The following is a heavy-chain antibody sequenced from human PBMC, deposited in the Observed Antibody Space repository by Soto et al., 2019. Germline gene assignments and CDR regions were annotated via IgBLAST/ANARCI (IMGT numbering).Heavy chain of an antibody. CDR2: IYYSGST. J-gene: IGHJ6*02. D-gene: IGHD2-21*02. V-gene: IGHV4-61*01. CDR1: GGSVSSGSYY. Sequence: SETLSLTCTVSGGSVSSGSYYRSWIRQPPGKGLEWIGYIYYSGSTNYDPSLKSRVTISVDTSKNQFSLKLSSVTAADTAVYYCAREVAYCGGDCYSQVYYYYYGMDVWGQGTTVTVSS. CDR3: AREVAYCGGDCYSQVYYYYYGMDV.